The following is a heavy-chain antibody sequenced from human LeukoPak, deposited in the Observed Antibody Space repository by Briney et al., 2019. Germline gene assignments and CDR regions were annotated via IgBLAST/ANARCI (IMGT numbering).Heavy chain of an antibody. CDR3: AELGITMIGGV. CDR2: ISSSGSTI. Sequence: GGSLRLSCAASGFTFGSYEMNWVRQAPGKGLEGVSYISSSGSTIYYADSVKGRFTIPRDNAKNSLYLQMNSLRAEDTAVYYCAELGITMIGGVWGKGTTVTISS. V-gene: IGHV3-48*03. CDR1: GFTFGSYE. J-gene: IGHJ6*04. D-gene: IGHD3-10*02.